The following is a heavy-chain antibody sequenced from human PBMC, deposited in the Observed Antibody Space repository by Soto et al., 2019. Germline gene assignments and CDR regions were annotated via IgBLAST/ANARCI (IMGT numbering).Heavy chain of an antibody. CDR1: GFTVSSNY. CDR3: AREDYYGSSYYGMDV. J-gene: IGHJ6*02. D-gene: IGHD3-10*01. Sequence: SGGSLRLSCAASGFTVSSNYMSWVRQAPGKGLEWVSVIYSGGSTYYADSVKGRFTISRDNSKNTLYLQMNSLRAEDTAVYYCAREDYYGSSYYGMDVWGQGTTVTVSS. CDR2: IYSGGST. V-gene: IGHV3-53*01.